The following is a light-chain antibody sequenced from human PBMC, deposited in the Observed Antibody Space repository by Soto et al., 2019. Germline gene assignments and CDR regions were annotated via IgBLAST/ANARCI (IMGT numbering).Light chain of an antibody. Sequence: QSALTQPPSASGSPGQSVAISCTGTSSDVGGYNDVSWYQQHPVKAPKLMIYEVNQRPSGVPDRFSGSKSGNTPYLTVSGLQSEDEADYYCSSYAGSSNVVGTGTKLTVL. V-gene: IGLV2-8*01. CDR3: SSYAGSSNV. CDR1: SSDVGGYND. CDR2: EVN. J-gene: IGLJ1*01.